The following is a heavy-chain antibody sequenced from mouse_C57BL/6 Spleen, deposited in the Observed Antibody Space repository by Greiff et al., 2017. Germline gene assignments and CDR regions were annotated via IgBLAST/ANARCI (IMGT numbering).Heavy chain of an antibody. CDR3: ARLGRTGTGAMDY. J-gene: IGHJ4*01. V-gene: IGHV1-55*01. CDR1: GYTFTSYW. D-gene: IGHD4-1*01. Sequence: QVQLQQSGAELVKPGASVKMSCKASGYTFTSYWITWVKQRPGQGLEWIGDIYPGSGSTNYNEKFKSKATLTVDTSSSTAYMQLSSLTSEDSAVYYCARLGRTGTGAMDYRGQGTSVTVSS. CDR2: IYPGSGST.